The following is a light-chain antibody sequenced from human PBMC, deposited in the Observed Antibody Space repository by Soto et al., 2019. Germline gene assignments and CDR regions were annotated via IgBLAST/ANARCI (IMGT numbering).Light chain of an antibody. V-gene: IGKV3-15*01. CDR2: GAS. J-gene: IGKJ1*01. Sequence: EIVMTQSPATLSVSPGERATLSCRASQTVGSNLAWYQQKPGQAPRLLIYGASTRATGIPARFSGSGAGTEFTLTISSLQSEDFAIYYCQHYTNWPPWTFGQGTKVDIK. CDR1: QTVGSN. CDR3: QHYTNWPPWT.